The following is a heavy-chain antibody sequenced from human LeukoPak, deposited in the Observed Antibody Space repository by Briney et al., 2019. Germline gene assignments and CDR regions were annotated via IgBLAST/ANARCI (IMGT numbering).Heavy chain of an antibody. Sequence: PGGSLRLSCAASGFTFSSYSMNWVRQAPGKGLEWVSSISSSSSYIYYADSVKGRFTISRDNAKNSLYLQMNSLRAEDTAVYYCATYCGGGSCQLDYWGQGTLVTVSS. D-gene: IGHD2-15*01. CDR1: GFTFSSYS. J-gene: IGHJ4*02. CDR2: ISSSSSYI. V-gene: IGHV3-21*01. CDR3: ATYCGGGSCQLDY.